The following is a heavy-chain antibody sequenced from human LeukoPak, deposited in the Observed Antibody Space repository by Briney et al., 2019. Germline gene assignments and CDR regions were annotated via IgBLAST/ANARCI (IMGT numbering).Heavy chain of an antibody. D-gene: IGHD5-18*01. CDR3: ARDPRGYSYGI. J-gene: IGHJ4*02. V-gene: IGHV4-59*01. CDR2: IYYSGST. Sequence: SETLSLTCTVSGGSISSYYWSWMRQPPGKGLEWIGYIYYSGSTNYNPSLKSRVTISVDTSKNQFSLKLSSVTAADTAVYYCARDPRGYSYGIWGQGTLVTVSS. CDR1: GGSISSYY.